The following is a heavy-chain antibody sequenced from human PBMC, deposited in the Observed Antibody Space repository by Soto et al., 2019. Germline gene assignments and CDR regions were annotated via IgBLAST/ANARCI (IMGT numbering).Heavy chain of an antibody. CDR3: ASGELRPKSYYYGMDV. D-gene: IGHD1-7*01. CDR2: IIPIFDTA. CDR1: GGTFSSYA. Sequence: QVQLVQSGAEVKKPGSSVKVSCKASGGTFSSYAISWVRQAPGQGLEWMGGIIPIFDTANYAQKFQGRVTITADKSTSTAYMELSSLRSEDTAVYYCASGELRPKSYYYGMDVWGQGTTVTVSS. J-gene: IGHJ6*02. V-gene: IGHV1-69*06.